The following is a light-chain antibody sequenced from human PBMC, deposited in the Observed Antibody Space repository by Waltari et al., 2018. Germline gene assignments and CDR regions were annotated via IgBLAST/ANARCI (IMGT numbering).Light chain of an antibody. CDR1: RPNIRATSG. CDR2: GDT. Sequence: QSVLTQPPSVSGAPGQRVTIPCTGSRPNIRATSGSNWYQHLPGTAPKLLIFGDTNRPSGVPDRFSGSKSGTSASLAITGLQAEDEADYYCQSYDRSLSASIFGGGTKLIVL. J-gene: IGLJ2*01. V-gene: IGLV1-40*01. CDR3: QSYDRSLSASI.